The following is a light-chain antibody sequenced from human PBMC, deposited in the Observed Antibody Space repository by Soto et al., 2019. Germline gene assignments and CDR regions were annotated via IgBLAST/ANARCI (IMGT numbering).Light chain of an antibody. V-gene: IGKV1D-16*01. CDR3: QQYNSYWT. CDR1: QGISSW. CDR2: AAS. Sequence: DIQMTQSPSSVSASVGDRGTVTCRASQGISSWLAWYQRKPGKAPKLLIYAASSLQSGVPSRFSGSGSGTEFTLTISSLQPDDFATYYCQQYNSYWTFGQGTKVDIK. J-gene: IGKJ1*01.